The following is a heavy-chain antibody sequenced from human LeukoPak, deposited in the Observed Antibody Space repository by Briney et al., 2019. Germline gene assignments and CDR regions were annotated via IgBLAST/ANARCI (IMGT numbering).Heavy chain of an antibody. Sequence: GGSLXXSCAASGFTFSDYYMTWLRQAPGKGLEGVSYISSSGSIIYYADSVKGGFIISRDNAKNSLYLQMNSLRAEDTAVYFCARVGYDSSGRFDYWGQGTLVTVSS. J-gene: IGHJ4*02. V-gene: IGHV3-11*04. CDR3: ARVGYDSSGRFDY. CDR1: GFTFSDYY. CDR2: ISSSGSII. D-gene: IGHD3-22*01.